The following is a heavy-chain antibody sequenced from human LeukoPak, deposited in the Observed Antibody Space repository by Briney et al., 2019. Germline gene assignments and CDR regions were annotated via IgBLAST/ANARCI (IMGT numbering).Heavy chain of an antibody. CDR3: ARDYRSTFDY. D-gene: IGHD1-26*01. CDR1: GFTFSSYA. Sequence: GGSLRLSCAASGFTFSSYAMSWVRQAHGKGLEWVSYISSSGTTISYTDSVKGRFTISRDNAKNSLYLQMNRLRAEDTAVYYCARDYRSTFDYWGQGTLVTVSS. CDR2: ISSSGTTI. V-gene: IGHV3-48*04. J-gene: IGHJ4*02.